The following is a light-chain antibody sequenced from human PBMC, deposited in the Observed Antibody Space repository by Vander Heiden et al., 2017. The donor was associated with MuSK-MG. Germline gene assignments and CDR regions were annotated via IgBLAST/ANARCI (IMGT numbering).Light chain of an antibody. J-gene: IGKJ1*01. CDR2: DAS. CDR1: QDISNY. Sequence: DIQLTQSPSSLSASVGDRVTITCQASQDISNYLNWYQQKPGKAPKLLIYDASNLETGVPSRFSGSGSGTDFTFTISILQPEDIATYYCQRYDNRPLTFGQGTKVEIK. V-gene: IGKV1-33*01. CDR3: QRYDNRPLT.